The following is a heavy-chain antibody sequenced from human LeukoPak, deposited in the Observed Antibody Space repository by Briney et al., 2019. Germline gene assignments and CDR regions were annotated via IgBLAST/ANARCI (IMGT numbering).Heavy chain of an antibody. V-gene: IGHV3-30-3*01. Sequence: GGSLRLSCAASRFTFSGYAMHWVRQAPGKELEWVAVISNDGNNKNYADSVKGRFTISRDNSKNTLYLQMDSPRDEDTAVFYCARAPRSARYCTSVDCRREVLDLWGQGTMVIVSA. CDR2: ISNDGNNK. D-gene: IGHD2-8*02. J-gene: IGHJ3*01. CDR3: ARAPRSARYCTSVDCRREVLDL. CDR1: RFTFSGYA.